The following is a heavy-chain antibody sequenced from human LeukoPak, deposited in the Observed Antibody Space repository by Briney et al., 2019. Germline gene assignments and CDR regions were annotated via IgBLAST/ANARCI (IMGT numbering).Heavy chain of an antibody. D-gene: IGHD6-19*01. J-gene: IGHJ4*02. CDR1: GGTFSSYT. Sequence: GAPVKVSCKASGGTFSSYTISWVRQAPGQGLEWMGRIIPILGIANYAQKFQGRVTITADKSTSTAYMELSSLRSEDTAVYYCARGVAGGWVLFDYWGQGTLVTVSS. CDR2: IIPILGIA. V-gene: IGHV1-69*02. CDR3: ARGVAGGWVLFDY.